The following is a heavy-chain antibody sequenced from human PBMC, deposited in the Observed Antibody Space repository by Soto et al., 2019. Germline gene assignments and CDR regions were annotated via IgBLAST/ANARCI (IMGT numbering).Heavy chain of an antibody. CDR1: GGSFSGYY. CDR3: ARDGDAFDI. V-gene: IGHV4-34*01. CDR2: INHSGST. Sequence: SETLSLTCAVYGGSFSGYYWSWIRQPPGKGLEWIGEINHSGSTNYNPSLKSRVTISVDTSKNQFSLKLSSVTAADTAVYYCARDGDAFDIWGQGTMVTVSS. J-gene: IGHJ3*02.